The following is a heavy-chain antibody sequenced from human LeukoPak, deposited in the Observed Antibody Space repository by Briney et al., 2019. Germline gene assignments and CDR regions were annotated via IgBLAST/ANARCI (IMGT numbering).Heavy chain of an antibody. CDR3: ARALKGNYYSGSGTYRWFAP. D-gene: IGHD3-10*01. CDR1: GGTFSSYA. CDR2: MNPKSNNR. Sequence: GASVKVSCKASGGTFSSYAISWVRQAPGQGLEWMGWMNPKSNNRGYAQKFQGRVTITTNTSISTAYMELSNLRSEDAAVYYCARALKGNYYSGSGTYRWFAPWGQGTLVTVSS. V-gene: IGHV1-8*03. J-gene: IGHJ5*02.